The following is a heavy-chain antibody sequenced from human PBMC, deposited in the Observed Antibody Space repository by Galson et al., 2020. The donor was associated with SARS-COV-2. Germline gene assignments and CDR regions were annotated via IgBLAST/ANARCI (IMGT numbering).Heavy chain of an antibody. D-gene: IGHD2-15*01. V-gene: IGHV1-18*04. J-gene: IGHJ6*02. CDR1: GYTFTNYG. CDR3: ARDGSLGGTYYYYGMDV. Sequence: ASVKVSCKASGYTFTNYGISWVRQAPGQGLEWMGWISAYNGNTNYAQKLQGRVTMTTDTSTSTAYMELRCLRSDDTAVYYCARDGSLGGTYYYYGMDVWGQGTTFTVPS. CDR2: ISAYNGNT.